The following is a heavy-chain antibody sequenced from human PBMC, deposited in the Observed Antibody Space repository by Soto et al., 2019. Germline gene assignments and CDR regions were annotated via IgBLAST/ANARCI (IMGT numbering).Heavy chain of an antibody. D-gene: IGHD2-15*01. V-gene: IGHV1-69*13. CDR2: IIPIFGTA. Sequence: GASVKVSCKASGGTFSIYSISWVRQAPGQGLEWMGGIIPIFGTANYAQKFQGRVTITADESTSTAYMELSSLRSEDTAVYYCARGVVPYYYCGMDVWGQGTTVTVSS. CDR1: GGTFSIYS. CDR3: ARGVVPYYYCGMDV. J-gene: IGHJ6*02.